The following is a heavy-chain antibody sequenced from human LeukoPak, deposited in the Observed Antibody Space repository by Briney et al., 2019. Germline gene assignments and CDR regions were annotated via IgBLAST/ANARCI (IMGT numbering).Heavy chain of an antibody. CDR1: GFHFRLYN. Sequence: GGSLRLSCVGSGFHFRLYNMNWVRQAPGKGLEWVSGIPAGGTDRYYADSVKGRFTISRDNTENTLYLQMNSLRAEDTAVYYCAKGSQEYCSSTSCYAGRDYFDYWGQGTLVTVSS. J-gene: IGHJ4*02. CDR3: AKGSQEYCSSTSCYAGRDYFDY. D-gene: IGHD2-2*01. CDR2: IPAGGTDR. V-gene: IGHV3-23*01.